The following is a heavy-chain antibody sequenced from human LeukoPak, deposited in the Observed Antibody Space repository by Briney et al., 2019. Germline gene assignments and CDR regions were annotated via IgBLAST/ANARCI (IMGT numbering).Heavy chain of an antibody. CDR1: GGSFSGYY. V-gene: IGHV4-34*01. CDR3: ARASPYYYGSGSQLFDI. Sequence: SETLSLTCAVYGGSFSGYYWSWIRQPPGKGLEWIGEINHSGSTNYNPSFKSRVTISVDTSKNQFSLKLSSVTAADTAVYYCARASPYYYGSGSQLFDIWGQGTMVTVSS. CDR2: INHSGST. D-gene: IGHD3-10*01. J-gene: IGHJ3*02.